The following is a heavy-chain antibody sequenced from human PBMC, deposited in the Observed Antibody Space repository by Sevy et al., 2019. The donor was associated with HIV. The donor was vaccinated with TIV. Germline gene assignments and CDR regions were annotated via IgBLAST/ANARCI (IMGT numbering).Heavy chain of an antibody. CDR3: ARENCSGGSCYVDY. Sequence: ASVKVSCKASGYTFTGYYMHWVRQAPGQGLEWMGWINPNSGGTNYAQKFQGRVTMTSDTSISTAYMELSRLRSDDTAVYYCARENCSGGSCYVDYWGQGTLVTVTS. CDR2: INPNSGGT. V-gene: IGHV1-2*02. J-gene: IGHJ4*02. CDR1: GYTFTGYY. D-gene: IGHD2-15*01.